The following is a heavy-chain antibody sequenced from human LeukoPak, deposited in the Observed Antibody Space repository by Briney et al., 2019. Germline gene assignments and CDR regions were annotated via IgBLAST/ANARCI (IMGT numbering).Heavy chain of an antibody. Sequence: SETLSLTCTASGGSISSYYWSWIRQPAGKGLEWIGRIYTNGSTNYNPSLKSRVTMSVDTSKNQFSLRLSSVTAADTAVYYCARGEQWLNWFDSWGQGTLVTVSS. J-gene: IGHJ5*01. V-gene: IGHV4-4*07. D-gene: IGHD6-19*01. CDR3: ARGEQWLNWFDS. CDR2: IYTNGST. CDR1: GGSISSYY.